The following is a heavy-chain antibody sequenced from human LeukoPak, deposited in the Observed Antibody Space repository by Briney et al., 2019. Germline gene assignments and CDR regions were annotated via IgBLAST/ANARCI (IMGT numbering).Heavy chain of an antibody. J-gene: IGHJ1*01. CDR1: GGSISSYY. V-gene: IGHV4-38-2*02. CDR3: ARVLAVAGKPRTIQH. CDR2: IYHSGST. D-gene: IGHD6-19*01. Sequence: SETLSLTCTVSGGSISSYYWSWIRQPPGKGLEWIGSIYHSGSTYYNPSLKSRVTISVDTSKNQFSLKLSSVTAADTAVYYCARVLAVAGKPRTIQHWGQGTLVTVSS.